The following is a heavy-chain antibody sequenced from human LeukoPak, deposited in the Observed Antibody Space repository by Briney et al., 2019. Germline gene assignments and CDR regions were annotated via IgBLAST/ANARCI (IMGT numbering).Heavy chain of an antibody. CDR3: ARDRGWFDP. Sequence: PSETLSLTCTVSGGSISSYYWSWIRQPPGKGLEWIGCIYYSGSTNYNPSLKSRVTISVDTSKNQFSLKLSSVTAADTAVYYCARDRGWFDPWGQGTLVTVSS. J-gene: IGHJ5*02. CDR1: GGSISSYY. V-gene: IGHV4-59*01. CDR2: IYYSGST.